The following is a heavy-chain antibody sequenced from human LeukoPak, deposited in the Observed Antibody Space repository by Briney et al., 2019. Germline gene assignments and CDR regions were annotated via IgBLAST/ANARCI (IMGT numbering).Heavy chain of an antibody. CDR1: GYTFTSYY. D-gene: IGHD6-13*01. Sequence: ASVKVSCKASGYTFTSYYMHWVRQAPGQGLEWMGIINPSGGSTSYAQKFQGRVTMTRDTSTSTVYMELSSLRSEDTAVYYCARDGGTELGIAPPTPQNAFDIWGQGTMVTVSS. CDR3: ARDGGTELGIAPPTPQNAFDI. V-gene: IGHV1-46*01. CDR2: INPSGGST. J-gene: IGHJ3*02.